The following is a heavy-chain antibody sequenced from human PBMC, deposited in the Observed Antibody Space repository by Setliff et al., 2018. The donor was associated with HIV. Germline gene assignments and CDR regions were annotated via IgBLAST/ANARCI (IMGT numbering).Heavy chain of an antibody. V-gene: IGHV4-31*03. D-gene: IGHD3-22*01. CDR2: IYYGGER. J-gene: IGHJ1*01. CDR1: DGYINSGAEY. CDR3: ARADYDTRGVAEYFHR. Sequence: TLSLTCTVSDGYINSGAEYWGWIRHHPGKGLEWIGYIYYGGERYYNPSLKGRVSLSMDTSKNQFSLKLSSVTVADTAMYYCARADYDTRGVAEYFHRWGQGTQVTVS.